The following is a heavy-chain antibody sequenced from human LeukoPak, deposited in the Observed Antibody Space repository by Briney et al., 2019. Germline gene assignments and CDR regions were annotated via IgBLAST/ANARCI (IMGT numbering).Heavy chain of an antibody. V-gene: IGHV3-11*01. J-gene: IGHJ4*02. Sequence: GGSLRHSCAASGFTFSDYYMSWIRQAPGKGLEWVSYISSSGSPIYYADSVKGRFTISRDNAKNSLYLQMNSLRAEDTAVYYCAKGNFLRAYSAFDYWGQGTLVTVSS. CDR3: AKGNFLRAYSAFDY. D-gene: IGHD5-12*01. CDR1: GFTFSDYY. CDR2: ISSSGSPI.